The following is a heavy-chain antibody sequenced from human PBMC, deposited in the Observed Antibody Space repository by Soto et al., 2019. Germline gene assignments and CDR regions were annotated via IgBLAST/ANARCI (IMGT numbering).Heavy chain of an antibody. Sequence: QVQLVQSGAEVKKPGSSVKVSCKASGGTFSSYTISWVRQAPGQGLEWMGRIIPILGIANYAQKFQGRVTITADKSTRTAYMELSSLRSEDTAVYYCARGLPYCSGGSCSQFDPWGQGTLVTVSS. CDR2: IIPILGIA. CDR1: GGTFSSYT. V-gene: IGHV1-69*02. D-gene: IGHD2-15*01. J-gene: IGHJ5*02. CDR3: ARGLPYCSGGSCSQFDP.